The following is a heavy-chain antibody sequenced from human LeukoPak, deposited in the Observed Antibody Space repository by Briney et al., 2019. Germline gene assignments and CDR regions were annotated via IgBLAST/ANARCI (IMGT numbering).Heavy chain of an antibody. D-gene: IGHD3-10*01. CDR3: GRDLELFGELIIDY. Sequence: PGGSLRLSCAASGFTFSSYWMHWVRQAPGKGLVWVSRINSDGSSTSYADSVKGRFTISRDNAKNLLYLQMNSLRAEDTAVYFCGRDLELFGELIIDYWGQGTLVTVSS. CDR1: GFTFSSYW. CDR2: INSDGSST. V-gene: IGHV3-74*01. J-gene: IGHJ4*02.